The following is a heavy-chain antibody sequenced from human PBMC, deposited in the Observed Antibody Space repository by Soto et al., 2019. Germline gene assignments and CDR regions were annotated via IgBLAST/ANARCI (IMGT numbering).Heavy chain of an antibody. D-gene: IGHD2-8*01. CDR2: NSGYNGEK. J-gene: IGHJ6*02. CDR1: GYTFTRYG. CDR3: AKNGQPPYYYYGMDV. V-gene: IGHV1-18*01. Sequence: ASVKVSCKASGYTFTRYGISWVRQAPGQGLEGKGRNSGYNGEKKEAQKFQGRVTMTVDTSTTTVYMELRSLTSDDRAVYYCAKNGQPPYYYYGMDVWGQGTTVTVSS.